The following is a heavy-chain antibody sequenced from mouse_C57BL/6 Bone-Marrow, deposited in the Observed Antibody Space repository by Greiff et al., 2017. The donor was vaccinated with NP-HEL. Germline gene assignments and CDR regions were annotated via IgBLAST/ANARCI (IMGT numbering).Heavy chain of an antibody. J-gene: IGHJ3*01. CDR2: IYPGSGST. Sequence: VQVVESGAELMKPGASVKLSCKATGYTFTGYWIEWVKQRPGHGLEWIGDIYPGSGSTNYNEKFKSKATLTVDTSSSTAYMQLSSLTSEDSAVYYCARSEAYWGQGTLVTVSA. CDR3: ARSEAY. V-gene: IGHV1-9*01. CDR1: GYTFTGYW.